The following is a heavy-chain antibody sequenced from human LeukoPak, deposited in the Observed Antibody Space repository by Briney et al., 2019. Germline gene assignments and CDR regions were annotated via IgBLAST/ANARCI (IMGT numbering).Heavy chain of an antibody. CDR3: ARQGKAPSYYYYYGMDV. CDR1: GGSISSYY. J-gene: IGHJ6*02. Sequence: SSETLSLTCTVSGGSISSYYWSWIRQPPGKGLEWIGYIYYSGSTNYNPSLKSRVTISVDTSKNQFSLKLSSVTAADTAVYYCARQGKAPSYYYYYGMDVWGQGTTVTVSS. CDR2: IYYSGST. V-gene: IGHV4-59*08. D-gene: IGHD6-13*01.